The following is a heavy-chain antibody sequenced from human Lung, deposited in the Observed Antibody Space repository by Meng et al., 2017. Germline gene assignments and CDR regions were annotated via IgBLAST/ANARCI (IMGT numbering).Heavy chain of an antibody. Sequence: VQLQESGPGLVEPSQTLSLTCTVSGGSISSNNWWSWVRQTPGRGLEWIGEVYHSGSTNYNPSLKSRVIISVNNSKNQFSLKLTSVTAADTAVYYCARDDSGYADFDSWGQGTLVTVSS. D-gene: IGHD3-22*01. CDR1: GGSISSNNW. J-gene: IGHJ4*02. V-gene: IGHV4-4*02. CDR2: VYHSGST. CDR3: ARDDSGYADFDS.